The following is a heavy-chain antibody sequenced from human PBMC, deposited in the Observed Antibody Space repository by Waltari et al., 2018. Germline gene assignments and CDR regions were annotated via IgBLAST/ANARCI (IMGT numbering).Heavy chain of an antibody. J-gene: IGHJ3*02. D-gene: IGHD1-26*01. Sequence: VQLVESGGGLVERGGSLRHPCAAAGFTFRTYSRNWVRQAPGKSPEWVSYIDKSSGTIYYADSVKGRFTISRDNAKNSLSLQMNSLRAEDTAVYYCASDGVGVHPGDAFDIWGQGTMVTVSS. CDR3: ASDGVGVHPGDAFDI. CDR2: IDKSSGTI. V-gene: IGHV3-48*01. CDR1: GFTFRTYS.